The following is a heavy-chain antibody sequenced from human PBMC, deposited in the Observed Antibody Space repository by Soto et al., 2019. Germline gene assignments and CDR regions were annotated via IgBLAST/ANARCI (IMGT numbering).Heavy chain of an antibody. CDR2: IKQDGSEK. D-gene: IGHD6-6*01. V-gene: IGHV3-7*01. J-gene: IGHJ4*02. CDR3: XXXXXAALADY. CDR1: GFTFSSYW. Sequence: EVQLVESGGGLVQPGGSLRLSCAASGFTFSSYWMSWVRQAPGKGLEWVANIKQDGSEKYYVDSVKGRFTISRDNAKXXXXXXXXXXXXXXXXXXXXXXXXXAALADYWGQGTLVTVSS.